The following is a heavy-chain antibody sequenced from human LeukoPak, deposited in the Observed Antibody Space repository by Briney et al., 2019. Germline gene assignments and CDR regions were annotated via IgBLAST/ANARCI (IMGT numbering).Heavy chain of an antibody. J-gene: IGHJ6*02. CDR1: GFTFSSYS. CDR3: ARPRAAAPPLYGMDV. D-gene: IGHD6-13*01. V-gene: IGHV3-21*01. Sequence: PGGSLRLSCAASGFTFSSYSMNWVRQAPGKGLEWVSSISSSSSYIYYADSVKGRFTISRDNAKNSLSLQMHSLRAEDPAVYYCARPRAAAPPLYGMDVWGQGTTVTVSS. CDR2: ISSSSSYI.